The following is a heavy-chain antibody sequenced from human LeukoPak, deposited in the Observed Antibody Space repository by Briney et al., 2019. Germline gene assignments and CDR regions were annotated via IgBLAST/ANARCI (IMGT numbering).Heavy chain of an antibody. Sequence: SETLSLTCAVYGGSFSGYYWSWIRQPPGKGLEWIGEINHSGSTNYNPALKSRVTISVDTSKNQFSLKLSSVTAADTAVYYCARRIGTSYFDYWGQGTLVTVSS. CDR2: INHSGST. CDR1: GGSFSGYY. CDR3: ARRIGTSYFDY. V-gene: IGHV4-34*01. D-gene: IGHD1-1*01. J-gene: IGHJ4*02.